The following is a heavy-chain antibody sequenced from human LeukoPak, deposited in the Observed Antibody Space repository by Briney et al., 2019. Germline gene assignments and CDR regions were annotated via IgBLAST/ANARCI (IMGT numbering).Heavy chain of an antibody. CDR1: GGSISSSSYY. CDR3: ARLDLSTI. Sequence: SETLSLTCTVSGGSISSSSYYWGWIRQPPGKGLEWIGSIYYSGSTYYNPSLKSRVTISVDTSKNQFSLKLSSVTAADTAVYYCARLDLSTIWGQGTLVTVSS. CDR2: IYYSGST. J-gene: IGHJ4*02. V-gene: IGHV4-39*01.